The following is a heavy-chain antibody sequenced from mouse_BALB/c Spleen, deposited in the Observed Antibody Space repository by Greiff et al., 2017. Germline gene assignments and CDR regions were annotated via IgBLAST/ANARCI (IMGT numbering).Heavy chain of an antibody. CDR3: ARSGHGYYFDY. Sequence: EVHLVESGGGLVQPGGSRKLSCAASGFTFSSFGMHWVRQAPEKGLEWVAYISSGSSTIYYADTVKGRFTISRDNPKNTLFLQMTSLRSEDTAMYYCARSGHGYYFDYWGQGTTLTVSS. V-gene: IGHV5-17*02. D-gene: IGHD3-1*01. CDR1: GFTFSSFG. CDR2: ISSGSSTI. J-gene: IGHJ2*01.